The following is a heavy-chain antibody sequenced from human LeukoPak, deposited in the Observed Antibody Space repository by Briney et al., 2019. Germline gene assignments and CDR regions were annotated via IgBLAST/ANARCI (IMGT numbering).Heavy chain of an antibody. CDR2: IYHSGST. CDR1: GGSISSGGYY. J-gene: IGHJ4*02. D-gene: IGHD1-14*01. Sequence: SETLSLTCTVSGGSISSGGYYWSWIRQPPGKGLEWIGYIYHSGSTYYNPSLKSRVTISVDTSKNQFSLKLSSVTAADTAVYYCARGGEPTYYFDYWGQGTLVTVSS. CDR3: ARGGEPTYYFDY. V-gene: IGHV4-30-2*05.